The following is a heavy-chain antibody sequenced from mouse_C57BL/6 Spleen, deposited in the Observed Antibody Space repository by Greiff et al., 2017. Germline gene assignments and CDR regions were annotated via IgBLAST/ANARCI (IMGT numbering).Heavy chain of an antibody. J-gene: IGHJ2*01. CDR1: GFNIKDYY. V-gene: IGHV14-2*01. CDR3: ASRGGYYRDYYFDY. CDR2: IDPEDGAT. D-gene: IGHD2-3*01. Sequence: EVKLMESGAELVKPGASVKLSCTASGFNIKDYYMHWVKQRTEQGLEWIGRIDPEDGATKYAPKFPGQATITADTSSNTAYLQLSSLTSEDTAIYYCASRGGYYRDYYFDYWGQGTTLTVSS.